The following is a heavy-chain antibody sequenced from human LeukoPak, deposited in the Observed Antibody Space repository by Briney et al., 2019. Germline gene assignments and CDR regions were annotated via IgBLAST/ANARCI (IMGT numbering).Heavy chain of an antibody. CDR1: GFDFSSNW. CDR3: AKHQGNAVAGRYSDY. V-gene: IGHV3-74*01. D-gene: IGHD6-19*01. Sequence: GGSLRLSCAASGFDFSSNWMHWVRHAPGQGLVWVSRIKGDGISTNYADSVKGRFIVSRDNSKNMAYLQMNSLRAEDTAVYYCAKHQGNAVAGRYSDYWGQGTLVTVSP. CDR2: IKGDGIST. J-gene: IGHJ4*02.